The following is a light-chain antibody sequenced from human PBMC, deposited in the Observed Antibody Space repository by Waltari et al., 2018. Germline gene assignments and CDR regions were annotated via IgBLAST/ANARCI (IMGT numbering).Light chain of an antibody. CDR3: QQANIFPWT. J-gene: IGKJ1*01. Sequence: DIRMTQSPSSVPASVGDRVTITCRASQGISRFFAWYQQKPGKAPNLLIYDVSSLQSGVPSRFSGSGSGTDFTLTISSLQPEDFATYYCQQANIFPWTFGQGTKVEIK. CDR1: QGISRF. V-gene: IGKV1-12*01. CDR2: DVS.